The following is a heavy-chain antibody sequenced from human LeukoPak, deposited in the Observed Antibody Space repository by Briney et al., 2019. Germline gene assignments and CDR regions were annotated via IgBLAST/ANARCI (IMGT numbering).Heavy chain of an antibody. V-gene: IGHV3-23*01. CDR3: ARDWVRGESTVKYYFDY. CDR2: ISGSGGST. CDR1: GFTFSSYA. J-gene: IGHJ4*02. Sequence: GGSLRLSCAASGFTFSSYAMSWVRQAPGKGLEWVSTISGSGGSTYYADSVKGRFTISRGISKNTLYLQMNSLRAEDTAVYYCARDWVRGESTVKYYFDYWGQGTLVTVSS. D-gene: IGHD4-17*01.